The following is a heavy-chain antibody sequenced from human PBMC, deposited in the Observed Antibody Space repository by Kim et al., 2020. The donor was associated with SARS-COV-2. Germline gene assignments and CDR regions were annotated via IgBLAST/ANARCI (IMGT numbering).Heavy chain of an antibody. CDR3: AKGQHWFDP. CDR2: IRQDGSEK. J-gene: IGHJ5*02. CDR1: GFTFSSYW. Sequence: GGSLRLSCAASGFTFSSYWMSWVRQAPGKGLEWVANIRQDGSEKYYVDSVKGLFTISRDNAKNSLSLQMNSLRFEDMAVYYCAKGQHWFDPWGQGTLVTV. V-gene: IGHV3-7*01.